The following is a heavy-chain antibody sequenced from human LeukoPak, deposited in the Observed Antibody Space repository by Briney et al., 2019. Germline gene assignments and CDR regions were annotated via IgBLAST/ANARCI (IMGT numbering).Heavy chain of an antibody. CDR1: GGSISSSSYC. CDR3: ARRYSYGKYQFDP. CDR2: IYYSGTT. Sequence: SETLSLTCTVSGGSISSSSYCWDWIRQPPGKGLEWIGSIYYSGTTYYNPSLKSRVTISVDTSKNQFSLKLNSVTAADTAVYYCARRYSYGKYQFDPWGQGTLVTVSS. J-gene: IGHJ5*02. D-gene: IGHD5-18*01. V-gene: IGHV4-39*01.